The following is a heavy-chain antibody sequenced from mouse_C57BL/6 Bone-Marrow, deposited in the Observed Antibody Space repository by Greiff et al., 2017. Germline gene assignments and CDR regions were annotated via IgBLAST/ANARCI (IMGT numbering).Heavy chain of an antibody. J-gene: IGHJ4*01. V-gene: IGHV1-7*01. CDR2: INPSSGYT. Sequence: QVQLKESGAELAKPGASVKLSCKASGYTFTSYWMHWVKQRPGQGLEWIGYINPSSGYTKYNQKFKDKATLTADKSSSTAYMQLSSLTYEDSAVYYCARDWDYDDYAMDYWGQGTSVTVSS. D-gene: IGHD2-4*01. CDR3: ARDWDYDDYAMDY. CDR1: GYTFTSYW.